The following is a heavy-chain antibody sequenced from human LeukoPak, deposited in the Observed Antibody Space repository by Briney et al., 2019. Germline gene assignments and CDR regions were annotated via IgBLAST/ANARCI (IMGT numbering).Heavy chain of an antibody. V-gene: IGHV3-9*01. D-gene: IGHD5-12*01. Sequence: GGSLRLSCAASGFTLDDYAMHWVRQAPGRGLEWVSGISWNSGSIGYADSVKGRFTISGDNAKNSLYLQMNSLRAEDTALYYCTKDRYSGLDAFDIWGQGTMVTVSS. CDR3: TKDRYSGLDAFDI. J-gene: IGHJ3*02. CDR1: GFTLDDYA. CDR2: ISWNSGSI.